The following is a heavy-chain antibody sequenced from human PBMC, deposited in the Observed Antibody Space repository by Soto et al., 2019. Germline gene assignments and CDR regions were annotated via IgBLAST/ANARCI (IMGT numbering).Heavy chain of an antibody. CDR2: VYFSGTT. CDR1: GDSIRSASYY. D-gene: IGHD3-10*01. Sequence: PSETLSLTFTFSGDSIRSASYYWVWIRQPPVNWLEWIGTVYFSGTTYYNPSLRSRVTISVDTSKNQFSLRLSSVTAADTSVYYCARGDFSSGSYYNPTPTWFDPWGQGTLVTSPQ. V-gene: IGHV4-39*01. CDR3: ARGDFSSGSYYNPTPTWFDP. J-gene: IGHJ5*02.